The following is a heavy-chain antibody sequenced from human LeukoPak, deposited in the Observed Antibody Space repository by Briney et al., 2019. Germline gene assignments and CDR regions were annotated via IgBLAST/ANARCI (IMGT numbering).Heavy chain of an antibody. V-gene: IGHV3-30*04. CDR1: GSTFSSYA. Sequence: GRSLRLSCAASGSTFSSYAMHWVRQAPGKGLEWVAVISYDGSNKYYADSVKGRFTISRDNSKNTLYLQMNSLRAEDTAVYYCARDRRVAGYSYGYNDYWGQGTLVTVSS. D-gene: IGHD5-18*01. CDR2: ISYDGSNK. J-gene: IGHJ4*02. CDR3: ARDRRVAGYSYGYNDY.